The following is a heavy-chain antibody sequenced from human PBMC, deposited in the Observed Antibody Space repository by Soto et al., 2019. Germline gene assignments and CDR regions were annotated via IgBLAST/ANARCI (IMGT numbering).Heavy chain of an antibody. Sequence: AGGSLRLSCAASGFTFSSYWMHWVRQAPGKGLVWVSRINSDGSSTSYADSVKGRFTISRDNAKNTLYLQMNSLRAEDTAVYYCARAYGRGYSYGFFYWVPDYWGQGTLVTVSS. J-gene: IGHJ4*02. CDR1: GFTFSSYW. CDR2: INSDGSST. D-gene: IGHD5-18*01. V-gene: IGHV3-74*01. CDR3: ARAYGRGYSYGFFYWVPDY.